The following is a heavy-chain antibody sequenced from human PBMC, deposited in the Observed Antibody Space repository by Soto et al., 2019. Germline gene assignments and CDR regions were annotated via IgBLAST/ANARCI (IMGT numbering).Heavy chain of an antibody. Sequence: QVQLQESGPGLVKPSQTLSLTCTVSGGSITRGDYYWSWIRQPPGKGLEWIGYIYYSGSTDYNPSLKSRVTISEDRSKNQFSLKLRSVTAADTAVYYCARGVDIVDGACWFDPWGQGTLVTVSS. J-gene: IGHJ5*02. CDR2: IYYSGST. CDR1: GGSITRGDYY. D-gene: IGHD2-15*01. CDR3: ARGVDIVDGACWFDP. V-gene: IGHV4-30-4*01.